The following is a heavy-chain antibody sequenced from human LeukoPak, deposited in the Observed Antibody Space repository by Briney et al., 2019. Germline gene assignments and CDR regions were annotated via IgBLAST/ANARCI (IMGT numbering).Heavy chain of an antibody. Sequence: PSETLSLTCTVSGGSISSGGYYWSWIRQHPGKGLEWIGYIYYSGSTYYNPSLKSRVTISVDTSKNQFSLKLSSVTAADTAVYYCARTWIPTPLDYWGQGTLVTVSS. CDR1: GGSISSGGYY. V-gene: IGHV4-31*03. D-gene: IGHD1-1*01. CDR2: IYYSGST. J-gene: IGHJ4*02. CDR3: ARTWIPTPLDY.